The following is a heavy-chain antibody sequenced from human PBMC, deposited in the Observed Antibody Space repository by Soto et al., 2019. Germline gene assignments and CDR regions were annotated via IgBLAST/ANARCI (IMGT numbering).Heavy chain of an antibody. CDR2: IYWDDDK. D-gene: IGHD3-22*01. J-gene: IGHJ3*02. CDR3: AHSKNSSGSYVARRAFDI. V-gene: IGHV2-5*02. Sequence: QITLKESGPTLVKPTQTLTLTCTFSGFSLSTRGVGVGWIRQPPGKALEWLALIYWDDDKRYSPALKSRLTITKDTCKNQVVLTMTNMDPVDTATYYCAHSKNSSGSYVARRAFDIWGQGTMVTVSS. CDR1: GFSLSTRGVG.